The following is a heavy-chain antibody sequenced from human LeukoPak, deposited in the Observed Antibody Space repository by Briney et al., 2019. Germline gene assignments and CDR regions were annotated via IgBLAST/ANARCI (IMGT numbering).Heavy chain of an antibody. Sequence: GGSLRLSCAASGFTFSDYYMNWVRQAPGKGLEWVSYISSSGSTIYYADSVKGRFTVSRDNTKNSLYLQMNSLRAEDTAVYYCARIWQWLVREAFDIWGQGTMVTVSS. CDR3: ARIWQWLVREAFDI. V-gene: IGHV3-48*03. J-gene: IGHJ3*02. CDR1: GFTFSDYY. D-gene: IGHD6-19*01. CDR2: ISSSGSTI.